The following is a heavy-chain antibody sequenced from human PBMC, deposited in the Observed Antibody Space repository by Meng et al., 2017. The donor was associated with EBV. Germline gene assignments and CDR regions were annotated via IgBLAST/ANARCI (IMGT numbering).Heavy chain of an antibody. Sequence: QVQVWQSGAEVKTPGASVKVACKASGYTFTSYYLHWVRQAPGQGLEWMGIIIPAGGNTNYAQKFRGRFTMTRDTSTSTVYMDLSILTSEDTAVYYCVRELVGGTFDYWGQGTLVTVSS. V-gene: IGHV1-46*01. CDR2: IIPAGGNT. J-gene: IGHJ4*02. D-gene: IGHD1/OR15-1a*01. CDR1: GYTFTSYY. CDR3: VRELVGGTFDY.